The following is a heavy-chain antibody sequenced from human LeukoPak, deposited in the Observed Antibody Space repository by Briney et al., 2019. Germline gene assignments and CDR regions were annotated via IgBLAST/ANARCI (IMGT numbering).Heavy chain of an antibody. Sequence: PSETLSLTCTVSGGSLRNYYWGWIRQPPGKGLEWIGYIYYSGSTNYNPSLKSRVTISVDTSRNQFSLKLSSVTAADTAVYICARLLPAVAGTSYFPHWGQGTLVTVSS. J-gene: IGHJ1*01. CDR2: IYYSGST. CDR3: ARLLPAVAGTSYFPH. CDR1: GGSLRNYY. V-gene: IGHV4-59*08. D-gene: IGHD6-19*01.